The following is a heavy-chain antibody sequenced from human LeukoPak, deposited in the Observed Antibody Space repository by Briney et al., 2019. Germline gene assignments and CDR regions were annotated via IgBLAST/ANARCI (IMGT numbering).Heavy chain of an antibody. D-gene: IGHD1/OR15-1a*01. Sequence: SQTLSLTCTVSGGSISSGGYYWSWIRQHPGKGLEWIGYIYYSGSTYYNPSLKSRVTISVVTSKNQFSLKLSSVTAAETAVYYCAVTTNSPETYYYYYMDVWGKGTTVTVSS. CDR3: AVTTNSPETYYYYYMDV. CDR2: IYYSGST. CDR1: GGSISSGGYY. V-gene: IGHV4-31*03. J-gene: IGHJ6*03.